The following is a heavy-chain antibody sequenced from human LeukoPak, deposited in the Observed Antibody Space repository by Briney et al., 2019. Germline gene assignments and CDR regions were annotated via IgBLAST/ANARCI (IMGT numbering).Heavy chain of an antibody. J-gene: IGHJ4*02. CDR3: ARDGVMGGSGSYVDY. CDR1: GFTFSSYA. Sequence: GGSLRLSCAASGFTFSSYAMSWVRQAPGKGLEWVSAISGSGGSTYYADSVKGRFTISRDNSKNTLYLQMNSLRAEDTAVYYCARDGVMGGSGSYVDYWGQGTLVTVSS. D-gene: IGHD3-10*01. V-gene: IGHV3-23*01. CDR2: ISGSGGST.